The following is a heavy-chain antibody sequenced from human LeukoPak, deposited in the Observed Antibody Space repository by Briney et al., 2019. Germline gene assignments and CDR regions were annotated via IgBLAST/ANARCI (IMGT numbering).Heavy chain of an antibody. Sequence: GGSLRLSCAASGFTFSSYAMSWVRQAPGKGLECVSTISGGGSSTYYADSVKGRFTISRDNSKNTLYLQMNSLRAEDTAVYYRAKDNLPGIAAAGFDYWGQGTLVTVSS. CDR2: ISGGGSST. D-gene: IGHD6-13*01. CDR3: AKDNLPGIAAAGFDY. V-gene: IGHV3-23*01. CDR1: GFTFSSYA. J-gene: IGHJ4*02.